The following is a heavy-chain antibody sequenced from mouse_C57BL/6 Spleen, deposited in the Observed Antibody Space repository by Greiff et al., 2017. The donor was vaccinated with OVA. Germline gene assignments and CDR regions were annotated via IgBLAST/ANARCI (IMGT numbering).Heavy chain of an antibody. Sequence: QVQLQQSGAELVKPGASVKMSCKASGYTFTSYWITWVKQRPGQGLEWIGDIYPGSGSTNYNEKFKSKATLTVDTSSSTAYMQLSSLTSEDSAVYYCARSGKDDGYWAWFAYWGQGTLVTVSA. V-gene: IGHV1-55*01. CDR3: ARSGKDDGYWAWFAY. CDR2: IYPGSGST. CDR1: GYTFTSYW. D-gene: IGHD2-3*01. J-gene: IGHJ3*01.